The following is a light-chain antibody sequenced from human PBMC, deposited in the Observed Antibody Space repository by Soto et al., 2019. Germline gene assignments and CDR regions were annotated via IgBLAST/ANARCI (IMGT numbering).Light chain of an antibody. CDR1: SSDVGGYNF. V-gene: IGLV2-14*01. CDR2: DVS. Sequence: QSVLTQPASVSGSPGQSITISCTGTSSDVGGYNFVSWYQQHPGKAPKLMIYDVSKRPSGVSNRFSGSSSGTTASLTISGRQDEDEADYYCRSYGSSTPVVFGGGTKLTVL. J-gene: IGLJ2*01. CDR3: RSYGSSTPVV.